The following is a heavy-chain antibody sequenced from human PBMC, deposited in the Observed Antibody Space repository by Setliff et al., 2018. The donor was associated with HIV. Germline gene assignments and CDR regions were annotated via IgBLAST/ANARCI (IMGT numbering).Heavy chain of an antibody. D-gene: IGHD3-10*01. V-gene: IGHV3-64*04. CDR2: ISGTGDST. Sequence: GGSLRLSCAASGFSFSSYAMQWVRQAPGKGLEYVSAISGTGDSTNYADSVKGRFTISRDNAKNSLFLQMKSLRAEDTAVYYCARDHYGFNPAPADYWGQGTLVTVSS. CDR1: GFSFSSYA. J-gene: IGHJ4*02. CDR3: ARDHYGFNPAPADY.